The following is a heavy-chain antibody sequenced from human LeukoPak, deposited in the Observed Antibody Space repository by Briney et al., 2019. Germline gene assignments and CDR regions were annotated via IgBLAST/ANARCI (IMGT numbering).Heavy chain of an antibody. CDR2: ITPFLGIA. Sequence: RWASVKVSCKASGDTFSRYATYRVRQDPGQGPEWMGRITPFLGIANYQQKFQAKVTITADESTTTVYMELTSLRSGTQAVYFWSREACRGVGLMRPILGGQDCRYDHWGQGTLV. V-gene: IGHV1-69*04. CDR1: GDTFSRYA. J-gene: IGHJ4*02. CDR3: SREACRGVGLMRPILGGQDCRYDH. D-gene: IGHD3-16*01.